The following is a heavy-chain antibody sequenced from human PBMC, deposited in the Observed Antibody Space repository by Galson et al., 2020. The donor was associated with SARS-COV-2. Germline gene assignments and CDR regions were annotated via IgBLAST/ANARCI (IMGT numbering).Heavy chain of an antibody. V-gene: IGHV3-9*01. CDR1: GFTFDDYA. Sequence: LSLTCAASGFTFDDYAMHWVRQAPGKGLEWVSGISWNSGSIGYADSVKGRFTISRDNAKNSLYLQMNSLRAEDTALYYCAKDKAYYYGMDVWGQGTTVTVSS. CDR2: ISWNSGSI. J-gene: IGHJ6*02. CDR3: AKDKAYYYGMDV.